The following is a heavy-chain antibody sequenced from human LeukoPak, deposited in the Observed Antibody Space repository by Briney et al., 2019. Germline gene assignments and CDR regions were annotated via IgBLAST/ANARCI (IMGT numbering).Heavy chain of an antibody. CDR3: AKEIMITFGGVIAPDAFDI. V-gene: IGHV3-23*01. CDR2: ISGSGGST. D-gene: IGHD3-16*02. Sequence: GGSLRLSCAASGFTFSSYAMSWVRQAPGKGLEWVSAISGSGGSTYYADSVKGRFTNSRDNSKNTLYLQMNSLRAEDTAVYYCAKEIMITFGGVIAPDAFDIWGQGTMVTVSS. CDR1: GFTFSSYA. J-gene: IGHJ3*02.